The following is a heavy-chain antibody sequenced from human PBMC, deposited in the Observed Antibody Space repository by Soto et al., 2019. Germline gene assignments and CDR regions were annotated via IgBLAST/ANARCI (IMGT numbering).Heavy chain of an antibody. CDR3: ARGARWSDP. CDR1: GGSIRNDF. V-gene: IGHV4-4*07. J-gene: IGHJ5*02. CDR2: IYSSGSA. Sequence: SETLSLTCTVSGGSIRNDFWNWIRRPAGKGLEWIGRIYSSGSADYNPSLQSRVTMSVDTSKSQFSLRLTSVTAADTAIYYCARGARWSDPWGQGTLVTVSS.